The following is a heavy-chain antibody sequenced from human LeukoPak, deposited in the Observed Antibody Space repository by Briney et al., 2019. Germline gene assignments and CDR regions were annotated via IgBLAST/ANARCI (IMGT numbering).Heavy chain of an antibody. Sequence: GGSLRLSCAASGFTFSSYAMHWVRQAPGKGLEWVAVISYDGSNKYYADSVKGRFTISRDNSKNTLYLQMNSLRAEDTAVYYCAKRYCSSTSCPYWYFDLWGRGTLVTVSS. CDR2: ISYDGSNK. J-gene: IGHJ2*01. D-gene: IGHD2-2*01. CDR3: AKRYCSSTSCPYWYFDL. CDR1: GFTFSSYA. V-gene: IGHV3-30-3*02.